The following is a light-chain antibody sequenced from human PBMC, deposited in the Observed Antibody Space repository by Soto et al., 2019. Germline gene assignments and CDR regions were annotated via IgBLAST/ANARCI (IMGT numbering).Light chain of an antibody. CDR2: GAT. V-gene: IGKV3D-20*02. CDR3: QQRSNWPT. J-gene: IGKJ5*01. CDR1: QSVSSTY. Sequence: EIVCTQSPGTLSLSPGERATLYCRASQSVSSTYLVWSKQKPGQAPRVLIYGATSRASGIPDRFCGSGSGTDFTLTISSLQSEDFAVYDCQQRSNWPTFGQWTRRENK.